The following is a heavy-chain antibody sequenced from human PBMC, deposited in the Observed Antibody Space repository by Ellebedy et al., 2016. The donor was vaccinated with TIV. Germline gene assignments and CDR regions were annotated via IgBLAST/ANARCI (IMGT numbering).Heavy chain of an antibody. J-gene: IGHJ4*02. Sequence: GESLKISXAASGFTFSDYYMSWIRQAPGKGLEWVSYISSSSSYTNYADSVKGRFTISSDNAKNSLYLQMNSLRAEDTAVYYCARLSTTYFDYWGQGTLVTVSS. CDR3: ARLSTTYFDY. D-gene: IGHD4-17*01. CDR2: ISSSSSYT. CDR1: GFTFSDYY. V-gene: IGHV3-11*03.